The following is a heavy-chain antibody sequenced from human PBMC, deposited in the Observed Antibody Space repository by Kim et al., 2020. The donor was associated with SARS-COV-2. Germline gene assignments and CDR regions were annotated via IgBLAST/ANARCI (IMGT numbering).Heavy chain of an antibody. D-gene: IGHD1-1*01. Sequence: NKTSAEYGKGRFTGSRDNSKNMVYLQMNSLTTGDTSVYFCARDGNFYFDYWGQGTLVTVSS. CDR3: ARDGNFYFDY. V-gene: IGHV3-30*01. J-gene: IGHJ4*02. CDR2: NK.